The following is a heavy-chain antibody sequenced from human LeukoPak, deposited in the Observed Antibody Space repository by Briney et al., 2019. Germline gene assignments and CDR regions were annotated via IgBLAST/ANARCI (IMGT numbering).Heavy chain of an antibody. Sequence: ASVKVSCKASGYTFTGYYMHWVRQAPGQGLEWMAWINPNSGGTNYAQKFQGRVTMTRDTSISTAYMELSRLRSDDTAVYYCARVLSIAAAGNLLNYWGQGTLVTVSS. D-gene: IGHD6-13*01. CDR3: ARVLSIAAAGNLLNY. CDR2: INPNSGGT. J-gene: IGHJ4*02. CDR1: GYTFTGYY. V-gene: IGHV1-2*02.